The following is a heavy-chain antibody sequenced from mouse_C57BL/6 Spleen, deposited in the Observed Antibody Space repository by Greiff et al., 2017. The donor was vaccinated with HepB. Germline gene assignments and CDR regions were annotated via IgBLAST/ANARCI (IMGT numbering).Heavy chain of an antibody. CDR2: IWRGGST. J-gene: IGHJ1*03. D-gene: IGHD2-4*01. CDR1: GFSLTSYG. Sequence: VQLQESGPGLVQPSQSLSITCTVSGFSLTSYGVHWVRQSPGKGLEWLGVIWRGGSTDYNAAFMSRLSITKDNSKSQVFFKMNSLQADDTAIYYCAKVIYYDYDGWYFDVWGTGTTVTVSS. V-gene: IGHV2-5*01. CDR3: AKVIYYDYDGWYFDV.